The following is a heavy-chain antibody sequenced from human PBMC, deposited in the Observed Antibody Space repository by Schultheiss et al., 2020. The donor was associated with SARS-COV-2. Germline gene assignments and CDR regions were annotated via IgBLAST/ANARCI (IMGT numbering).Heavy chain of an antibody. J-gene: IGHJ4*02. Sequence: ASVKVSCKASGYTFTGYYMHWVRQAPGQGLEWMGWINPNSGGTNYAQKFQGRVTMTRDTSISTAYMELSSLRSEDTAVYYCATSRSSSWYFGDWIAGYWGQGTLVTVSS. V-gene: IGHV1-2*02. D-gene: IGHD6-13*01. CDR3: ATSRSSSWYFGDWIAGY. CDR1: GYTFTGYY. CDR2: INPNSGGT.